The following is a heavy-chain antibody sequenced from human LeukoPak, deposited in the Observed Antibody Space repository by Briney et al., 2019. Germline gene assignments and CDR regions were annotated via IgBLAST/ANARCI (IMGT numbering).Heavy chain of an antibody. CDR3: ARAALGYCSSTSCYTGSFDY. CDR2: IYTSGST. CDR1: GGSISSYY. V-gene: IGHV4-4*07. J-gene: IGHJ4*02. D-gene: IGHD2-2*02. Sequence: SETLSLTCTVSGGSISSYYWSWIRQPAGKGLEWIGRIYTSGSTNYNPSLKSRVTISVDTSKNQFSLKLSSVTAADTAVYYCARAALGYCSSTSCYTGSFDYWGQGTLVTVSS.